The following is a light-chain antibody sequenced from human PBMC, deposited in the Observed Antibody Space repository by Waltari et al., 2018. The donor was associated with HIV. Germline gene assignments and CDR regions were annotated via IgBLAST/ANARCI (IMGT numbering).Light chain of an antibody. J-gene: IGKJ2*01. CDR1: ESLLHTNGRTY. Sequence: DIVMTQTPLSLSVTLGQPASISCTSSESLLHTNGRTYVFWYLMKPGQAPKLLVYEVFNLFSGVPDRFSGRGSGTTFTLEISRVEAEDIGTYYCMQTIELPYTFGRGTKLEIK. CDR2: EVF. CDR3: MQTIELPYT. V-gene: IGKV2D-29*01.